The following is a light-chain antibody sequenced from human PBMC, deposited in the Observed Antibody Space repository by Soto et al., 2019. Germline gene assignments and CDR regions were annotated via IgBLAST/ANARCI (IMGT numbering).Light chain of an antibody. J-gene: IGKJ1*01. CDR1: QSLIHSDGSTY. CDR2: EVS. Sequence: DVVMTQSPLSLPVTLGQPASISCTSSQSLIHSDGSTYLSWFQQRPGQSPRRLSYEVSDRDSGVPDRFSGSGSGTDSTLKISRVEAEDVGVYYCMQGTHWPWTFGQGTEVEIK. CDR3: MQGTHWPWT. V-gene: IGKV2-30*02.